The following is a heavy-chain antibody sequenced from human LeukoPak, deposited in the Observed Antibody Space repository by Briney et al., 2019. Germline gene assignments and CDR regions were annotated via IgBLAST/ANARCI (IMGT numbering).Heavy chain of an antibody. CDR1: GFTFSDDY. Sequence: GGSLRLSCAASGFTFSDDYMSWIRQAPGKGLEWVSYISSSGSSIYYGDSVKGRFTISRDNAKNSLYLQMNSLRADDTAMYYCARLKYTSSWHYLFDDWGQGTLVTVSS. D-gene: IGHD6-13*01. V-gene: IGHV3-11*04. J-gene: IGHJ4*02. CDR2: ISSSGSSI. CDR3: ARLKYTSSWHYLFDD.